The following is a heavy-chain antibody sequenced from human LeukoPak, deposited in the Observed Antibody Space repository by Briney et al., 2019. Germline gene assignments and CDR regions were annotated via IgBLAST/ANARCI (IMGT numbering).Heavy chain of an antibody. D-gene: IGHD6-13*01. Sequence: GGSLRLSCAASGFTFSSYGMSWVRQAPGKGLEWVSSISSSSSYIYYADSVKGRFTISRDNAKNSLYLQMNSLRAEDTAVYYCARGGRSSSFDYWGQGTLVTVSS. CDR2: ISSSSSYI. J-gene: IGHJ4*02. CDR1: GFTFSSYG. V-gene: IGHV3-21*01. CDR3: ARGGRSSSFDY.